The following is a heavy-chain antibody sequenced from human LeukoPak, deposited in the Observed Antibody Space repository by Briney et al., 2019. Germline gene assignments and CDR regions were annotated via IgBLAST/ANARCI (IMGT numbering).Heavy chain of an antibody. CDR2: ISYDGSNK. CDR1: GFTFSSYA. J-gene: IGHJ4*02. CDR3: ARPSFGVRLVTNYFDY. Sequence: GRSLRLSCAASGFTFSSYAMHWVRQAPGKGLEWVAVISYDGSNKYYADSVKGRFTISRDNSKNTLHLQMNSLRAEDTAVYYCARPSFGVRLVTNYFDYWGQGTLVTVSS. V-gene: IGHV3-30*04. D-gene: IGHD3-9*01.